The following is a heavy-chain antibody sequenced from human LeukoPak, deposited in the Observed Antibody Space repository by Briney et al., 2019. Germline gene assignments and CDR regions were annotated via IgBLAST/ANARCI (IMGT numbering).Heavy chain of an antibody. J-gene: IGHJ6*03. D-gene: IGHD2-15*01. CDR2: IYHSGST. CDR1: GGSISSGGYY. Sequence: PSQTLSLTCTVSGGSISSGGYYWSWIRQPPGKGLEWIGYIYHSGSTYYNPSLKSRVTISVDRSKNQFSLKLSSVTAADTAVYYCARNRPIFGSSGRDYYYMDVWGKGTTVTVSS. CDR3: ARNRPIFGSSGRDYYYMDV. V-gene: IGHV4-30-2*01.